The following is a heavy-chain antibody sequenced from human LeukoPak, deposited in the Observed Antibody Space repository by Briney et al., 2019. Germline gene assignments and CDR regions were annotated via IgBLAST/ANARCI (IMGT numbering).Heavy chain of an antibody. D-gene: IGHD2-2*01. J-gene: IGHJ4*02. CDR3: AKDHLLCTSTSCYLDYFDS. CDR1: GVTFTNYA. CDR2: FTGSPGRA. Sequence: PGGSLRLSCETSGVTFTNYAMSWVRQAPGKGLEWVSAFTGSPGRAYYADSVRGRFTISRDTSKNTLYLQMNSLRVEDTAIYYCAKDHLLCTSTSCYLDYFDSWGQGTLVTVSS. V-gene: IGHV3-23*01.